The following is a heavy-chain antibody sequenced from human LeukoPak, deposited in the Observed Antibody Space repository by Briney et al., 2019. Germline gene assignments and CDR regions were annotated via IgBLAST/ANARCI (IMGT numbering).Heavy chain of an antibody. D-gene: IGHD6-19*01. CDR1: GGSISSYY. CDR2: IYYSGST. V-gene: IGHV4-59*08. Sequence: SETLSLTCTVSGGSISSYYWSWIRQPPGKGLEWIGYIYYSGSTNYNPSLKSRVTISVDTSKNQFSLKLSSVTAADTAVYYCARYGRPYLGSGWYYFDYWGQGTLVTVPS. J-gene: IGHJ4*02. CDR3: ARYGRPYLGSGWYYFDY.